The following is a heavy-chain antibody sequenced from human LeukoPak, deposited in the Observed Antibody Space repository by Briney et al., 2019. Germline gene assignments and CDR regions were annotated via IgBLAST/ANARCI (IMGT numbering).Heavy chain of an antibody. D-gene: IGHD6-13*01. Sequence: GGSLRLSCAAAGFTVSNDNMNWVRQAPRKGMEWVSYIEGNSGAALYAHCVKDRFTISRNNANHSLCLQMNSLRTEDTAVYDCAKAGGLAAAGLGYWGEGTLVTVCS. J-gene: IGHJ4*02. CDR3: AKAGGLAAAGLGY. CDR1: GFTVSNDN. CDR2: IEGNSGAA. V-gene: IGHV3-48*01.